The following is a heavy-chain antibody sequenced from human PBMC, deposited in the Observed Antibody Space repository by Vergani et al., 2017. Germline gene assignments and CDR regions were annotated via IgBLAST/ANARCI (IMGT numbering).Heavy chain of an antibody. CDR1: GFTFSTYA. CDR3: LNDAGGYESFFVS. V-gene: IGHV3-23*01. CDR2: LTGGGGST. Sequence: EVQLLESGGSLKQPGGSVRLSCAASGFTFSTYAMHWVRQAPGKGLEWVSALTGGGGSTYYADSFKGRFIISRDNSRDTLYLQMNSLRPEDTDTYYCLNDAGGYESFFVSLGQGTLVTVSS. D-gene: IGHD5-12*01. J-gene: IGHJ4*02.